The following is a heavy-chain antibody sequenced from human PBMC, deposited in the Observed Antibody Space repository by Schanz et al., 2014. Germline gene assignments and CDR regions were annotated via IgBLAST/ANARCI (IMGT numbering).Heavy chain of an antibody. V-gene: IGHV4-34*01. CDR2: INHSGGT. CDR1: GGSSSDCY. CDR3: ELITLDRGVRNDY. Sequence: QVQLQQWGAGLLKASETLSLTCAVYGGSSSDCYWSWIRQPPGKGLEWIGEINHSGGTNYNPSLNSRVTMAVDTHKNQFSLILTSVTAADTAVYYCELITLDRGVRNDYWGQGTLVSVSS. J-gene: IGHJ4*02. D-gene: IGHD3-10*01.